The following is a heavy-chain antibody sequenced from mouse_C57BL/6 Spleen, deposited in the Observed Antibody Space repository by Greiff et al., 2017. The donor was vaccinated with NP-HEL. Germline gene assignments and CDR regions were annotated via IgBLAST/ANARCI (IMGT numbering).Heavy chain of an antibody. J-gene: IGHJ1*03. V-gene: IGHV1-26*01. Sequence: VHVKQSGPELVKPGASVKISCKASGYTFTDYYMNWVKQSHGQSLEWIGDINPNNGGTSYNQKFKGKATLTVDKSSSTAYMELRSLTSEDSAVYYCARAYDSNLWDFDVWGTGTTVTVSS. CDR3: ARAYDSNLWDFDV. CDR2: INPNNGGT. D-gene: IGHD2-5*01. CDR1: GYTFTDYY.